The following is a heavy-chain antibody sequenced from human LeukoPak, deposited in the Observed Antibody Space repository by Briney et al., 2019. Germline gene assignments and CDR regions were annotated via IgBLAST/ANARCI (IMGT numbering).Heavy chain of an antibody. D-gene: IGHD4-17*01. V-gene: IGHV3-23*01. CDR2: ISGSGGST. CDR3: ASTSLGLRVGAFDI. CDR1: GFTFSSYA. Sequence: SGGSLRLSCAASGFTFSSYAMSWVRQAPGKGLEWVSAISGSGGSTYYADSVKGRFTISRDNSKNTLYLQMNSLRAEDTAVYYCASTSLGLRVGAFDIWGQGTMVTVSS. J-gene: IGHJ3*02.